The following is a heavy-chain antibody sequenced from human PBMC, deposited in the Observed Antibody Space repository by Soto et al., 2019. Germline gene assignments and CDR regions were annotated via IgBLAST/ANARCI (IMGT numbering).Heavy chain of an antibody. CDR3: ASAANIFIRGVVPPCDY. Sequence: QVQLVESGGGVVQPGRSLGLSCVASGFTLSSRGMHWVRQAPGKGLEWVASMWFDGSNKDYADSVKGRFTISRDNSKNTVYLQVNSLRAEDTAVYYCASAANIFIRGVVPPCDYWGQGTLVVVSS. CDR1: GFTLSSRG. J-gene: IGHJ4*02. V-gene: IGHV3-33*01. CDR2: MWFDGSNK. D-gene: IGHD3-3*01.